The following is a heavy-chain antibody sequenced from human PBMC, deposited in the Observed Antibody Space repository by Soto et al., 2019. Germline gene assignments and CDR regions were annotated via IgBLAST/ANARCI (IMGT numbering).Heavy chain of an antibody. CDR3: VRDSHGDY. CDR2: IDHDGPT. CDR1: GFTFSNYW. Sequence: EVQLVESGGGLVQPGGSLRLSCAGPGFTFSNYWMHWVRQAPGKGLEWVSRIDHDGPTDYADSVRGRFTISRDNAENTLYLQMNSLSPEDTAVYYCVRDSHGDYWGQGTLVTVSS. J-gene: IGHJ4*02. V-gene: IGHV3-74*01.